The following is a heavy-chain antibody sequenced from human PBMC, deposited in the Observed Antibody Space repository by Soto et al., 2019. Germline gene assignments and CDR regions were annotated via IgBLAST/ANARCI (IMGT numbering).Heavy chain of an antibody. CDR1: GGSVSSSGFS. CDR3: ATRVPGEAFES. V-gene: IGHV4-30-2*01. CDR2: IHYSGST. Sequence: SETLSLTCTVSGGSVSSSGFSWAWIRQPPGKGLEWVGYIHYSGSTYYSPSFKSPVTISLDRSKNQFSLEVTSVTAADTAVYYCATRVPGEAFESWGQGTMVT. D-gene: IGHD3-10*01. J-gene: IGHJ3*02.